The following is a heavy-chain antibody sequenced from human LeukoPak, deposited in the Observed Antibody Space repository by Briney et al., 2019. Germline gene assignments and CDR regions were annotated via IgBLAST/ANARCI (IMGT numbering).Heavy chain of an antibody. V-gene: IGHV3-48*03. CDR3: ARVSGYFDY. J-gene: IGHJ4*02. CDR2: ITNSGGTI. Sequence: GGSLRLSCTASGFTFSRFAMNWVRQAPGKGLEWVSYITNSGGTIYYADSVKGRFTISRDNAKNSLYLQMNSLRAEDTAVYFCARVSGYFDYWGQGTLVTVSS. CDR1: GFTFSRFA.